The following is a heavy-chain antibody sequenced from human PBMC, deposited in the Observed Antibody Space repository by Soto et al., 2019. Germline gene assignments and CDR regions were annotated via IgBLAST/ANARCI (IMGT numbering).Heavy chain of an antibody. J-gene: IGHJ6*02. Sequence: NWIMQSPSRGLEWLGRTYYRSKWYNDYAVSVKSRITINPDTSKNQFSLQLNSVTPEDTAVYYCARYTVGYYGMDVWGQGTTVTVSS. CDR3: ARYTVGYYGMDV. CDR2: TYYRSKWYN. D-gene: IGHD4-4*01. V-gene: IGHV6-1*01.